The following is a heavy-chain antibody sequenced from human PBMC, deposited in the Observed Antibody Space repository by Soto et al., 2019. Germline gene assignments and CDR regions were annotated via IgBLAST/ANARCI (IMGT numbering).Heavy chain of an antibody. V-gene: IGHV5-51*01. CDR2: IYPDDSDT. D-gene: IGHD3-10*01. J-gene: IGHJ6*02. CDR3: AKSMIRGHAMDD. CDR1: GYRFSNYW. Sequence: GESLKISCQGSGYRFSNYWIVWVRQTPGKGLEWVGIIYPDDSDTTYSPSFQGRVTISADKSINTAYLQWSSLKASDTAIYYCAKSMIRGHAMDDWGPGATVTVSS.